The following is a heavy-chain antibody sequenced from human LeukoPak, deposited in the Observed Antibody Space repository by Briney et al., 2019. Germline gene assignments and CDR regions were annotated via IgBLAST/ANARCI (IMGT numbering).Heavy chain of an antibody. Sequence: SETLSLTCTVSGGSISSYYWSWIRQPPGKGPEWIAFIHSSGSTGYNPSLKSRFTISVDTSKNHFSLKVTSMSAADTGVYYCARSLPGAIGAADFWGQGTLVTVSS. J-gene: IGHJ4*02. CDR1: GGSISSYY. V-gene: IGHV4-59*01. D-gene: IGHD6-13*01. CDR3: ARSLPGAIGAADF. CDR2: IHSSGST.